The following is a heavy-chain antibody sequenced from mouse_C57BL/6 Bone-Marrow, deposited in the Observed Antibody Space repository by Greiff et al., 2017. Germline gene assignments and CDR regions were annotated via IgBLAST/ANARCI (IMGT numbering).Heavy chain of an antibody. D-gene: IGHD2-3*01. V-gene: IGHV14-2*01. CDR3: ATALYDGYYGGWFAY. J-gene: IGHJ3*01. Sequence: EVKLVESGAELVKPGASVKLSCTASGFNIKDYYMHWVKQRTEQGLEWLGRIDPEDGETKYAPKFQGKATITADPSSNTAYLQLSSLTYEDTAVYYCATALYDGYYGGWFAYWGQGTLVTVSA. CDR1: GFNIKDYY. CDR2: IDPEDGET.